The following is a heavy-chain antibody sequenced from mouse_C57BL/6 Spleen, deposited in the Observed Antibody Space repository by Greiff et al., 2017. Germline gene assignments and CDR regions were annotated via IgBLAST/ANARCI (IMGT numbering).Heavy chain of an antibody. CDR1: GYTFTSYW. Sequence: QVQLQQPGAELVKPGASVKMSCKASGYTFTSYWITWVKQRPGQGLEWIGDIYPGSGSTNYNEKFKSKATLTVATSSSTAYMQLSSLTSEDSAVYYCERDYCYGSNSWFAYWGQGTLVTVSA. D-gene: IGHD1-1*01. CDR2: IYPGSGST. V-gene: IGHV1-55*01. CDR3: ERDYCYGSNSWFAY. J-gene: IGHJ3*01.